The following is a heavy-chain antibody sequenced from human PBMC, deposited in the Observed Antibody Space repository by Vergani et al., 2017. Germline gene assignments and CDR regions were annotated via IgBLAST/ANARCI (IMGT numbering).Heavy chain of an antibody. CDR1: GGTFSSYT. CDR2: IIPILGIA. V-gene: IGHV1-69*02. Sequence: QVQLVQSGAEVKKPGSSVKVSCKASGGTFSSYTISWVRQAPGQGLEWMGRIIPILGIANYAQKFQGRVTITEDKSTSTAYMELSSLRSEDTALYYCARGINHVESNDYYGDAFDIWGQGTLVSVSS. D-gene: IGHD3-22*01. J-gene: IGHJ3*02. CDR3: ARGINHVESNDYYGDAFDI.